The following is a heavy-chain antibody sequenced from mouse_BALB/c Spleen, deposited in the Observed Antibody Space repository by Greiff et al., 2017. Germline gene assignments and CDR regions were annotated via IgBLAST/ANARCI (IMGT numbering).Heavy chain of an antibody. Sequence: VQLQQSGPGLVKPSQSLSLTCTVTGYSITSDYAWNWIRQFPGNKLEWMGYISYSGSTSYNPSLKSRISITRDTSKNQFFLQLNSVTTEDTATYYCARNPFAYYGNSWFAYWGQGTLVTVSA. CDR1: GYSITSDYA. J-gene: IGHJ3*01. CDR2: ISYSGST. CDR3: ARNPFAYYGNSWFAY. V-gene: IGHV3-2*02. D-gene: IGHD2-10*01.